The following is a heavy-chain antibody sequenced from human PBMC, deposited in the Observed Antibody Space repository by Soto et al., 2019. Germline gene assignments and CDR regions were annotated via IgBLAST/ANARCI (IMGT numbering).Heavy chain of an antibody. V-gene: IGHV3-7*01. CDR3: ARRPTVTGSWSAFDI. D-gene: IGHD4-17*01. Sequence: GGSLRLSCAASGFTFSSYWMNWVRQAPGKGLEWVANIKEDGNEKYYVDSVKGRFTISRDNAKNLLHLQMNSLRAEDTAVYYCARRPTVTGSWSAFDIWGQGTMVTVSS. J-gene: IGHJ3*02. CDR1: GFTFSSYW. CDR2: IKEDGNEK.